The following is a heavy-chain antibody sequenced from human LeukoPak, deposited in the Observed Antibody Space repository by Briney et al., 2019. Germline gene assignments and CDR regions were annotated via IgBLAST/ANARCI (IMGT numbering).Heavy chain of an antibody. J-gene: IGHJ6*03. Sequence: SVKVSCKASGGTFSSYTISWVRQAPGQGLEWMGRIIPILGIANYAQKSQGRVTITADKSTSTAYMELSSLRSEDTAVYYCARDLGVVSYYYYMDVWGKGTTVTVSS. V-gene: IGHV1-69*04. CDR2: IIPILGIA. CDR1: GGTFSSYT. D-gene: IGHD3-3*01. CDR3: ARDLGVVSYYYYMDV.